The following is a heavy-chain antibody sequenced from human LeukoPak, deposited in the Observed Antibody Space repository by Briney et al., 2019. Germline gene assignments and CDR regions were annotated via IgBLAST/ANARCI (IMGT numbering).Heavy chain of an antibody. CDR3: ARGDCSGGSCYRFDY. Sequence: PSETLSLTCTLSGGSLSSFYWSWIRQPPGKGLEWIGYVYYTGSTSYNPSLKSRVAISVDTSKNQFSLKLSSVTAADTAVYYCARGDCSGGSCYRFDYWGQGTLVTVSS. D-gene: IGHD2-15*01. CDR1: GGSLSSFY. J-gene: IGHJ4*02. CDR2: VYYTGST. V-gene: IGHV4-59*12.